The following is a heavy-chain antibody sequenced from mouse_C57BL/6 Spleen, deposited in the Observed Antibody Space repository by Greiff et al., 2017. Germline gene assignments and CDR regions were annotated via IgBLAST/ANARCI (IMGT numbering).Heavy chain of an antibody. CDR2: IRNKANGYTT. J-gene: IGHJ2*01. CDR3: ATFANSYCDY. Sequence: EVKLMESGGGLVQPGGSLSLSCAASGFTFTDYYMSWVRQPPGKALEWLGFIRNKANGYTTEYSASVKGRFTISRDNSQSILYLQMNALRAEDSATYYCATFANSYCDYWGQGTTRTVSS. V-gene: IGHV7-3*01. CDR1: GFTFTDYY. D-gene: IGHD4-1*01.